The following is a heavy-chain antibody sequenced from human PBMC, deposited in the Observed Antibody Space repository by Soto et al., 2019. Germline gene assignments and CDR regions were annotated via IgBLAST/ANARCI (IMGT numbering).Heavy chain of an antibody. CDR1: GYTFTSYG. V-gene: IGHV1-18*01. J-gene: IGHJ6*02. CDR3: ARECRSRQWLAGYYYYYGMDV. D-gene: IGHD6-19*01. Sequence: QVQLVQSGAEVKKPGASVKVSCKASGYTFTSYGISWVRQAPGQGLEWMGWISAYNGNTNYAQKLQGRVTMTTDTSTSTAYMELRSLRSDDTAVYYCARECRSRQWLAGYYYYYGMDVWGQGTTVTVSS. CDR2: ISAYNGNT.